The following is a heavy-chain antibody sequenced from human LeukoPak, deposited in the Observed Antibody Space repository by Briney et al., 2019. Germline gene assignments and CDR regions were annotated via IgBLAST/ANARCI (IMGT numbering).Heavy chain of an antibody. J-gene: IGHJ5*02. CDR2: IYHSGSA. CDR1: GHSITRGYN. CDR3: ERGGYDSNWFDP. D-gene: IGHD5-12*01. V-gene: IGHV4-38-2*02. Sequence: PSETLSLPCTVSGHSITRGYNWAWIRQPPGTVLGWIWCIYHSGSAYYNPSLKSRVNISVDTSKNQFSLKQSSVTAADTAVYYCERGGYDSNWFDPWGQGTLVTVSS.